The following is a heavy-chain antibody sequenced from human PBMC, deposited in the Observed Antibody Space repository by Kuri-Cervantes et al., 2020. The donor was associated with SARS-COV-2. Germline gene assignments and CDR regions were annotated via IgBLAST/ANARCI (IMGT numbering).Heavy chain of an antibody. Sequence: SETLSLTCAVSGGSISNGGYSWIWIRQPPGKGLEYIGYIFHSGTAYYNPSLKSRVAMSADRSKNQFSLNLRSVTAADTAVYYCARATLTKNFDYWGPGALVTVSS. J-gene: IGHJ4*02. CDR1: GGSISNGGYS. V-gene: IGHV4-30-2*01. D-gene: IGHD3-3*01. CDR2: IFHSGTA. CDR3: ARATLTKNFDY.